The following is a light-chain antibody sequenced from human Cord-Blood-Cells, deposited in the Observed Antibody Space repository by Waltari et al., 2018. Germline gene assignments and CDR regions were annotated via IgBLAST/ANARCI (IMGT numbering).Light chain of an antibody. CDR2: DVS. CDR1: SSDVGGYNY. J-gene: IGLJ2*01. Sequence: QSALTQPRSVSGSPGQSVTISCTGTSSDVGGYNYVSWYQQHPGKAPKLMIHDVSKRPSEVPDRFSGSKSGNTASQTISGLQAEYEADYYCCSYAGSYTFVVGGGTMLTV. CDR3: CSYAGSYTFV. V-gene: IGLV2-11*01.